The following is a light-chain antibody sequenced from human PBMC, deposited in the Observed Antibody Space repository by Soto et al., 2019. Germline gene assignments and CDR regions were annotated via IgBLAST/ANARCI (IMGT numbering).Light chain of an antibody. Sequence: EIVLTQSPGTLSLSPGERATLSCRASQSVSSSYLAWYQQKVGRAPRLLIYDASTRATGIPDRFSGSGSGTDFTLTITRLEPEDFAVYFCQQFGTSPFTFGPGTKVEIK. CDR2: DAS. CDR1: QSVSSSY. CDR3: QQFGTSPFT. J-gene: IGKJ3*01. V-gene: IGKV3-20*01.